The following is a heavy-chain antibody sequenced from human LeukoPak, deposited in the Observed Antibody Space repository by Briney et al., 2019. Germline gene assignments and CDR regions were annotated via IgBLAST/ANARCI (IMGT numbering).Heavy chain of an antibody. Sequence: GGSLRLSCAASGFTFSSYAMSWVGQAPGKGLEWVSAISGSGGSTYYADSVKGRFTISRDNSKNTLYLQMNSLRAEDTAVYYCAKENYDILTGYPRGYFDYWGQGTLVTVSS. D-gene: IGHD3-9*01. CDR2: ISGSGGST. V-gene: IGHV3-23*01. CDR3: AKENYDILTGYPRGYFDY. CDR1: GFTFSSYA. J-gene: IGHJ4*02.